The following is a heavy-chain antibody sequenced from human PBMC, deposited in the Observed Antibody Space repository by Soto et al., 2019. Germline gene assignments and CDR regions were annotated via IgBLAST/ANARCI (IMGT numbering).Heavy chain of an antibody. CDR2: IIPVVGTT. D-gene: IGHD2-8*01. Sequence: QVQLVQSGAEVKKPGSSVKVSCKASGGTFTTNSLNWVRQAPGQGLEWMGGIIPVVGTTKYAQKYQDRVTITGDKSTNTAYMELSSLRSDDTAVYYCARGLLYATTYLDYWGQGTPVTVSS. CDR3: ARGLLYATTYLDY. V-gene: IGHV1-69*06. CDR1: GGTFTTNS. J-gene: IGHJ4*02.